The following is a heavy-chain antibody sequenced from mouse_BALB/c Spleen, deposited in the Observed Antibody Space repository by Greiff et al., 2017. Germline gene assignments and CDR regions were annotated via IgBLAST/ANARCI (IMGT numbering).Heavy chain of an antibody. J-gene: IGHJ3*01. CDR1: GFTFSSYG. V-gene: IGHV5-6-3*01. Sequence: EVKLVESGGGLVQPGGSLKLSCAASGFTFSSYGMSWVRQTPDKRLELVATINSNGGSTYYPDSVKGRFTISRDNAKNTLYLQMSSLKSEDTAMYYCAREGNFHYYGYVSFAYWGQGTLVTVSA. CDR2: INSNGGST. CDR3: AREGNFHYYGYVSFAY. D-gene: IGHD1-2*01.